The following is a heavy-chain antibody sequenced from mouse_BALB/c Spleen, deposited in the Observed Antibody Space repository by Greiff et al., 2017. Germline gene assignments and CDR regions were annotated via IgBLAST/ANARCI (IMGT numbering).Heavy chain of an antibody. Sequence: QVQLQQSGAELVRTGTSVKISCKASGYTFTNYWLGWVKQRPGHGLEWIGDIYPGGGYTNYNEKFKGKATLTADTSSSTAYMQLSSLTSEDSAVYFCARRGGAMDYWGQGTSVTVSS. CDR2: IYPGGGYT. V-gene: IGHV1-63*02. J-gene: IGHJ4*01. CDR1: GYTFTNYW. CDR3: ARRGGAMDY.